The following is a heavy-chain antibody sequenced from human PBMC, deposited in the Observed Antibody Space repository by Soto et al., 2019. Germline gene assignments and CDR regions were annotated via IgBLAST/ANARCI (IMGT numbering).Heavy chain of an antibody. CDR2: IYYSGST. Sequence: SETLSLTCTVSGGSISSGDYYWSWIRQPPGKGLEWIGYIYYSGSTYYNPSLKSRVTISVDTSKNQFSLKLGSVTAADTAVYYCARDGRQLWLRYWGQGTLVTVSS. D-gene: IGHD5-18*01. V-gene: IGHV4-30-4*01. CDR1: GGSISSGDYY. J-gene: IGHJ4*02. CDR3: ARDGRQLWLRY.